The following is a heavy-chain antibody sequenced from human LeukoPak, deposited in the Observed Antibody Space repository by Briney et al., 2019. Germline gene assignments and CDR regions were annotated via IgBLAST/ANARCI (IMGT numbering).Heavy chain of an antibody. CDR2: IYTSGST. CDR3: ARDSPYYYGSGSATYYMDV. Sequence: PSETLSLTCTVSGGSISSGSYYWSWIRQPAGTGLEWIGRIYTSGSTNYNPPLKSRVTISVDTSKNQFSLKLSSVTAADTAVYYCARDSPYYYGSGSATYYMDVWGKGTTVTISS. V-gene: IGHV4-61*02. CDR1: GGSISSGSYY. D-gene: IGHD3-10*01. J-gene: IGHJ6*03.